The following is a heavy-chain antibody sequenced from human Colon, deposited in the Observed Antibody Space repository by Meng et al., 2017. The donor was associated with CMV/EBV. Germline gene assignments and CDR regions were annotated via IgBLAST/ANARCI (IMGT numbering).Heavy chain of an antibody. Sequence: SVKVSCKASGDYFDSHTLTWVRQVPGQGLEWMGGIMPIYGRPNYAQRFRARVTITTDDSSTTAYMELRTLTSDDTAVYYCAGGSPPAGGEQPTRGLDLWGQGTQVTVSS. CDR1: GDYFDSHT. CDR3: AGGSPPAGGEQPTRGLDL. V-gene: IGHV1-69*05. J-gene: IGHJ5*02. CDR2: IMPIYGRP. D-gene: IGHD1/OR15-1a*01.